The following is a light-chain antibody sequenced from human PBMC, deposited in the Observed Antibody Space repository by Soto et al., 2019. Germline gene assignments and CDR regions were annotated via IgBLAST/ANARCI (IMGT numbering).Light chain of an antibody. V-gene: IGLV2-11*01. J-gene: IGLJ3*02. CDR2: AVS. CDR1: NSDVGGYNL. CDR3: CSYTATDAWV. Sequence: QSVLTQPRSVSGSPGQSVSISCTGTNSDVGGYNLVSWYQQLPGKAPKLIISAVSYRTSGVSDRFSGSKSGNTASLTISGLQAEAEDDYYCCSYTATDAWVFGGGTNSPS.